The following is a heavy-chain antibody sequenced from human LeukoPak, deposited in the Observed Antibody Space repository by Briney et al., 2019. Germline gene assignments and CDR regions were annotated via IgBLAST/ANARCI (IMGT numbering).Heavy chain of an antibody. D-gene: IGHD6-19*01. J-gene: IGHJ3*02. V-gene: IGHV4-59*08. Sequence: SETLSLTCTVSGGSISSYYWSWIRQPPGKGLEWIGYIYYSGSTNYNPSLKSRVTISVDTSKNQFSLKLSSVTAADTAVYYCARPQGDSSGWGAFDIWGQGTMVTVSS. CDR1: GGSISSYY. CDR2: IYYSGST. CDR3: ARPQGDSSGWGAFDI.